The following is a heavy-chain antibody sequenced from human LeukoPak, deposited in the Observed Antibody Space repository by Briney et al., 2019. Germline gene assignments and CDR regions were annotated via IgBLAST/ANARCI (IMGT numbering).Heavy chain of an antibody. CDR3: ARHSSGWTFFDY. Sequence: ASVKVSCKASGYTFTSYGISWVRQAPGQGLEWMGWISAYNGNTNYAQKLQGRVTMTTDTSTSTAYMELRSLRSDDTVVYYCARHSSGWTFFDYWGQGTLVTVSS. V-gene: IGHV1-18*01. D-gene: IGHD6-19*01. CDR2: ISAYNGNT. CDR1: GYTFTSYG. J-gene: IGHJ4*02.